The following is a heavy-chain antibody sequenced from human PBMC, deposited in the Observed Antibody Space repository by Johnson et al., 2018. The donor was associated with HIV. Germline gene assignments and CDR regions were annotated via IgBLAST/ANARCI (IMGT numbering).Heavy chain of an antibody. V-gene: IGHV3-66*01. CDR2: IYSGGNT. D-gene: IGHD2-15*01. Sequence: VQLVESGGGLVQPGGSLRLSCAASGFTVSNNYMSWVRQAPGKGLEWVSVIYSGGNTYYADSVKGRFTISRDNSKNSLYLQMNSLKTEDTAVYYCTTDPSWRFGFDIWGQGTLVTVSS. CDR1: GFTVSNNY. J-gene: IGHJ3*02. CDR3: TTDPSWRFGFDI.